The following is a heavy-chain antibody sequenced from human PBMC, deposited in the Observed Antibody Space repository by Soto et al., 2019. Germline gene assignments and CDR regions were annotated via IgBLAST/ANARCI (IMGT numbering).Heavy chain of an antibody. J-gene: IGHJ4*02. CDR2: IIPIFGTA. D-gene: IGHD3-22*01. V-gene: IGHV1-69*13. CDR3: ARGLGYYDSSGYYLDY. Sequence: SVKVSCKASGGTFSSYAISWVRQAPGQGLEWMGGIIPIFGTANYAQKFQGRVTITADESTSTAYMELSSLRSEDTAVYCCARGLGYYDSSGYYLDYWGQGTLVTVSS. CDR1: GGTFSSYA.